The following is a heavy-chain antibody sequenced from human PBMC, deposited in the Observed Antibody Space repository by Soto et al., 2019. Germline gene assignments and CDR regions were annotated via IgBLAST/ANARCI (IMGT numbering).Heavy chain of an antibody. Sequence: EVQLVESGGGLVQPGGSLKLSCAASGFTFSGSAMHWVRQASGKGLEWVGRIRSKANSDAIAYAASVKGRFTISRDDSKNAAYLQMNSLKTEDTAVYYCVRYCTGGSCPDAFAIWGQGTMVTVSS. CDR2: IRSKANSDAI. V-gene: IGHV3-73*02. CDR3: VRYCTGGSCPDAFAI. J-gene: IGHJ3*02. CDR1: GFTFSGSA. D-gene: IGHD2-15*01.